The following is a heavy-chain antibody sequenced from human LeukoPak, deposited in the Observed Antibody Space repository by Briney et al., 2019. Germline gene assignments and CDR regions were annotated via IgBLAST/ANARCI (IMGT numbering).Heavy chain of an antibody. Sequence: QPGGSLRLSCAASGFTFSSYWMHWVRHAPGKGLVWVSRINSDGSSTSYADSVRGRFTISRDNAKNTLYLQMNSLRAEDTAVYYCASLRAAVAGTGIIGWGQGTLVTVSS. CDR1: GFTFSSYW. CDR2: INSDGSST. D-gene: IGHD6-19*01. CDR3: ASLRAAVAGTGIIG. V-gene: IGHV3-74*01. J-gene: IGHJ4*02.